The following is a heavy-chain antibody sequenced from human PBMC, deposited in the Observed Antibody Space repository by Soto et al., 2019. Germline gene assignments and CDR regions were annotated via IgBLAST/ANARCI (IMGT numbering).Heavy chain of an antibody. CDR2: IYPGDSDT. J-gene: IGHJ6*02. Sequence: PGESLKISCKGSGYSFTSYWIGWVRQMPGKGLEWMGIIYPGDSDTRYSPSFQGPVTISADKSISTAYLQWSSLKASDTAMYYCARNPYGDYYYYGMDVWGQGPTVTVSS. CDR3: ARNPYGDYYYYGMDV. D-gene: IGHD4-17*01. CDR1: GYSFTSYW. V-gene: IGHV5-51*01.